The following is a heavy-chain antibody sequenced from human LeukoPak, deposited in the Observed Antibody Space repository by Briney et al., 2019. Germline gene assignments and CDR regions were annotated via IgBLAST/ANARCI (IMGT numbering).Heavy chain of an antibody. Sequence: PGVSLRLSCVASGFTLSRSWMSWVRQAPGKGLEGVATISYDGREEYYLNSVKGRFIIFRDNDKNSVYLQVDGLRADDAAVYYCARNLWLGERGLFFFDVWGQGTQVTVSS. V-gene: IGHV3-7*01. CDR1: GFTLSRSW. CDR3: ARNLWLGERGLFFFDV. J-gene: IGHJ4*02. D-gene: IGHD5-12*01. CDR2: ISYDGREE.